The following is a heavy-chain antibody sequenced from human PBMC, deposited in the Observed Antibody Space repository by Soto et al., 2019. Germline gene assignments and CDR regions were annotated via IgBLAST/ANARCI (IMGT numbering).Heavy chain of an antibody. V-gene: IGHV1-18*01. CDR1: GYTFTSYG. Sequence: ASVKVSCKASGYTFTSYGISWVRQAPGQGLEWMGWISAYNGNTNYAQKLQGRVTMTTDTSTSTAYMELRSLRSDDTAVYYRARDRRARYCSSTSCDAFDIWGQGTMVTVSS. CDR2: ISAYNGNT. J-gene: IGHJ3*02. D-gene: IGHD2-2*01. CDR3: ARDRRARYCSSTSCDAFDI.